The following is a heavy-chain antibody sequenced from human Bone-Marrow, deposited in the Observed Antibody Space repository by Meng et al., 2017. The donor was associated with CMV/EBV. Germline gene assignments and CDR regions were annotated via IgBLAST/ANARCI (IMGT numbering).Heavy chain of an antibody. CDR1: GFSLSRFE. Sequence: GGSLRLSCTVSGFSLSRFEMNWVRRAPGKGLEWLAFIGSSGTTIFYADSLQGRFTISRDTARNSLYLQMANLRVEDTATYYCARGGTLLRFGYFDFWGHGTLVDVSS. CDR2: IGSSGTTI. J-gene: IGHJ4*01. D-gene: IGHD3-3*01. V-gene: IGHV3-48*03. CDR3: ARGGTLLRFGYFDF.